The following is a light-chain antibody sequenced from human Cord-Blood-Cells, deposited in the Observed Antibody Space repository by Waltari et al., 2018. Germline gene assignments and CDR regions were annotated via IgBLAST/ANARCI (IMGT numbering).Light chain of an antibody. CDR3: QQYNSYSYT. CDR1: QSISSW. J-gene: IGKJ2*01. Sequence: DIQMTQSPSTLSASVGDRDTITCRASQSISSWLAWYQQKPGKAPKLLIYKASSLESGVPSRFSGSGSGTEFTLTISRLQPDDFATYYCQQYNSYSYTFGQGTKLEIK. CDR2: KAS. V-gene: IGKV1-5*03.